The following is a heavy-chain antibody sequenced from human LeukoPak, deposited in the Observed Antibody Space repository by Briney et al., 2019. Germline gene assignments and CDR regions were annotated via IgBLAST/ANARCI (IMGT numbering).Heavy chain of an antibody. V-gene: IGHV4-31*03. CDR1: GGSISSGGYY. Sequence: SETLSLTCTVSGGSISSGGYYWSWIRQHPGKGLEWIGYIYYSGSTYYNPSLKSRVTISVDTSKNQFSLKLSSVTAADTAVYYCARDRLGHVDYWGQGTLVTVSP. J-gene: IGHJ4*02. D-gene: IGHD7-27*01. CDR2: IYYSGST. CDR3: ARDRLGHVDY.